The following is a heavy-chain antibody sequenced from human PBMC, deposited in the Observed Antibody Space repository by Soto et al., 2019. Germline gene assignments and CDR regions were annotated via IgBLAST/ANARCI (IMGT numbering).Heavy chain of an antibody. CDR3: ARQGTGWYFDY. D-gene: IGHD6-19*01. Sequence: GAALKISCKGSGYSYTTYWIGWVRQMPGKGLEWMGIIYPGDSDTRYSPSFQGQVTISADKSISTAYLQWSSLKASDTAMYYCARQGTGWYFDYWGQGTVVPVSS. CDR2: IYPGDSDT. CDR1: GYSYTTYW. V-gene: IGHV5-51*01. J-gene: IGHJ4*02.